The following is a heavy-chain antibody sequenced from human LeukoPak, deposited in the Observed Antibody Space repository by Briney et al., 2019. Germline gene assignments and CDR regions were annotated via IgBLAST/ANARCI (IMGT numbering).Heavy chain of an antibody. CDR2: IKQDGSEK. D-gene: IGHD1-26*01. J-gene: IGHJ4*02. CDR3: ARTTWEL. Sequence: PGGSLRLSCGVSGFTFSSYSMCWVRQAPGKGLEWVANIKQDGSEKYYVDSVKGRFTISRDNAKNSLYLQMNSLRAEDTAVYYCARTTWELWGQGTLVTVSS. V-gene: IGHV3-7*01. CDR1: GFTFSSYS.